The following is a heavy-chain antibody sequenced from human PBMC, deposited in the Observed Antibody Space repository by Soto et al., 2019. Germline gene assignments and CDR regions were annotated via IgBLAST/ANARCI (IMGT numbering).Heavy chain of an antibody. CDR1: GFTVSSNY. Sequence: EMQLLESGGGLVQPGGSLRLSCAASGFTVSSNYMSWVRQAPGKGLEWVSVIYSGGSTYYADSVKGRFTISRDNSKNTLYLQRNSLRAEDTAVYYWARAGNVWFGDLYGMDVWGQGTTVTVSS. D-gene: IGHD3-10*01. CDR2: IYSGGST. CDR3: ARAGNVWFGDLYGMDV. V-gene: IGHV3-53*01. J-gene: IGHJ6*02.